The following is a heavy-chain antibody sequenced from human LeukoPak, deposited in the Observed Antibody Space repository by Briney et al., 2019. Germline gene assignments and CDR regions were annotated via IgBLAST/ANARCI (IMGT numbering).Heavy chain of an antibody. CDR1: GFTFDDYA. CDR2: ISWNSGSI. D-gene: IGHD3-22*01. J-gene: IGHJ4*02. Sequence: PGGSLRLSFAASGFTFDDYAMHWVRQAPGKGLEWVSGISWNSGSIGYADSVKGRFTISRDNAKNSLYLQMNSLRAEDTALYYCAKDGNYDSSGPFDYWGQGTLVTVSS. CDR3: AKDGNYDSSGPFDY. V-gene: IGHV3-9*01.